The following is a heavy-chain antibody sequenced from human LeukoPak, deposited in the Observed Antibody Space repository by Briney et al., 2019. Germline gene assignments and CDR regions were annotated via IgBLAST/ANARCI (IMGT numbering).Heavy chain of an antibody. D-gene: IGHD6-19*01. CDR1: GFTFSTYG. V-gene: IGHV3-30*18. Sequence: GGSLRLSCAASGFTFSTYGMHWVRQAPGKGLEWVAVISYDGSNKYYADSVKGRFTISRDNSKNTLYLQMNSLRAEDTAVYYCAKDIEEWLVKGGGCFDYWGQGTLVTVSS. J-gene: IGHJ4*02. CDR3: AKDIEEWLVKGGGCFDY. CDR2: ISYDGSNK.